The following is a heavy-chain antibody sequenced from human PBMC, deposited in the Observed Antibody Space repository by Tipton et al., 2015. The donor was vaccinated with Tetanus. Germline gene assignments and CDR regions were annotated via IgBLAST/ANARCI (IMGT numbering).Heavy chain of an antibody. CDR2: IGGSGRTI. Sequence: SLRLSCAASGFTLSDYEMNWVRQAPGKGLEWVAYIGGSGRTIFYADSVKGRFTISRDNAKNSLFLQMNSLRAEDTAVYYCARDKTRYDVLTGYYPFDFWGQGTLVTVSS. D-gene: IGHD3-9*01. CDR3: ARDKTRYDVLTGYYPFDF. J-gene: IGHJ4*02. CDR1: GFTLSDYE. V-gene: IGHV3-48*03.